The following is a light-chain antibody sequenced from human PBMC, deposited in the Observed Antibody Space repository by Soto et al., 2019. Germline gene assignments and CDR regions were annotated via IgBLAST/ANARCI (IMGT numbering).Light chain of an antibody. V-gene: IGKV3D-20*02. Sequence: EIVLTQSPDTLSLSPGERATLSCRASQSVSNNYLAWYQQKPGQAPRLLIYDASSRATGIPDRFSGSGSGTDFTLTISRLESEDFATYYCQRRVDWPLTFGGGTKVQI. J-gene: IGKJ4*01. CDR2: DAS. CDR3: QRRVDWPLT. CDR1: QSVSNNY.